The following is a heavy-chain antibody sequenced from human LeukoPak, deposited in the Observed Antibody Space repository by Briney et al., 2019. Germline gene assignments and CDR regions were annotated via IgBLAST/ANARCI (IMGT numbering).Heavy chain of an antibody. CDR1: GGSISSYY. D-gene: IGHD6-13*01. CDR2: IYYSGST. CDR3: ASPSAGSSSWYGFDY. V-gene: IGHV4-59*01. Sequence: SETLSLTCTVSGGSISSYYWGWIRQPPGKGLEWIGYIYYSGSTNYYPSLKSRVTISVDTSKNQFSLKLSSVTAADTAVYYCASPSAGSSSWYGFDYWGQGTLVTVSS. J-gene: IGHJ4*02.